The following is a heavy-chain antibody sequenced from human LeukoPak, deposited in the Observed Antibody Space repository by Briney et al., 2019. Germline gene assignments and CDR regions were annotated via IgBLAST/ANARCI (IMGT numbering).Heavy chain of an antibody. CDR1: GFTFSSYA. CDR2: LRGNGDA. V-gene: IGHV3-23*01. CDR3: AKASWVSTADAVL. Sequence: PGGSLRLSCVASGFTFSSYAMSWVRETPARGLEWVSSLRGNGDAFYADSVKGRFTLSRDESRNSVYLQLNKLRVEDTAIYYCAKASWVSTADAVLWGQGTVVTVSS. J-gene: IGHJ4*02. D-gene: IGHD3-16*01.